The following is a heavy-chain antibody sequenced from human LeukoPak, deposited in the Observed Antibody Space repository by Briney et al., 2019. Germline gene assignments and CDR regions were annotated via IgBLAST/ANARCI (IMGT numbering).Heavy chain of an antibody. V-gene: IGHV5-51*01. CDR1: GYSFINYW. Sequence: GESLQISCKGSGYSFINYWFVCVRQMPGKGLEWMGIIYPGDSDTKYSPSFQGQVTISADKSINTAYLQWSSLTASDTAMYYCARLTDYYDSSGYYRNYNWFDPWGQGTLVTVSS. J-gene: IGHJ5*02. CDR3: ARLTDYYDSSGYYRNYNWFDP. D-gene: IGHD3-22*01. CDR2: IYPGDSDT.